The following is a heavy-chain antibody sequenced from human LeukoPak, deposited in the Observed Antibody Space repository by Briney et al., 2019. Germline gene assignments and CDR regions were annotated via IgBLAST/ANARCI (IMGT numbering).Heavy chain of an antibody. J-gene: IGHJ3*02. Sequence: GGSLRLSYAASGFTVSTNYMSWVRQAPGKGLEWVSLIYSGGITQYADSVKGRFTISRDNSKNTLYLQMTSLRAEDTAVYHCARDGYYDSSGYRKHDGFDIWGQGTLVTVSS. D-gene: IGHD3-22*01. CDR1: GFTVSTNY. CDR3: ARDGYYDSSGYRKHDGFDI. CDR2: IYSGGIT. V-gene: IGHV3-66*01.